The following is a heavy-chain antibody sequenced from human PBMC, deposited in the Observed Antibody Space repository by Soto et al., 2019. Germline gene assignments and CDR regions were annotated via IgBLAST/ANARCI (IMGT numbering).Heavy chain of an antibody. J-gene: IGHJ3*02. CDR2: MNPNSGNT. CDR3: ARHLEDEHSSGLYGFDI. V-gene: IGHV1-8*01. Sequence: ASVKVSWKASGYTFTSYDINWVRQATGQGLEWMGWMNPNSGNTGYAQKFQGRVTMTRNTSISTAYMGLSSLRSEDTAVYYCARHLEDEHSSGLYGFDIWGQGTMVTVSS. D-gene: IGHD1-26*01. CDR1: GYTFTSYD.